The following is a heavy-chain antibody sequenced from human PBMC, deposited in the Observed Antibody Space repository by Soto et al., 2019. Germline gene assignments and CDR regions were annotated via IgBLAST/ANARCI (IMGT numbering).Heavy chain of an antibody. V-gene: IGHV3-30*18. CDR1: GFTFSSYG. J-gene: IGHJ6*02. CDR2: ISYDGSNK. Sequence: GGSLRLSCAASGFTFSSYGMHWVRQAPGKGLEWVAVISYDGSNKYYADSVKGRFTISRDNSKNTLYLQMNSLRAEDTAVYYCAKDHGEGTIFGVVIAYYYYYGMDVWGQGTTATVSS. D-gene: IGHD3-3*01. CDR3: AKDHGEGTIFGVVIAYYYYYGMDV.